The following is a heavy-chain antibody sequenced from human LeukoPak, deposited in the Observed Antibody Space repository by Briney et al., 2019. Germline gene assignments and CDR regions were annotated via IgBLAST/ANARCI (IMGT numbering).Heavy chain of an antibody. V-gene: IGHV4-30-4*08. CDR3: ASQYYYDSSAYYF. CDR1: GGSISSGDYY. CDR2: IYYSGST. J-gene: IGHJ4*02. Sequence: PSETLSLTCTVSGGSISSGDYYWSWIRQPPGKGLEWIGYIYYSGSTYYNPSLKSRVTISVDTSKNQFSLKLSSVTAADTAVYYCASQYYYDSSAYYFWGQGTLVTVSS. D-gene: IGHD3-22*01.